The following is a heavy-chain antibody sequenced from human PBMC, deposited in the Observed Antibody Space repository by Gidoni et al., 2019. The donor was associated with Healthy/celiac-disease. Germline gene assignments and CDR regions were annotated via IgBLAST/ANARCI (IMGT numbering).Heavy chain of an antibody. CDR1: GGTFSSYA. CDR3: ASSRDIVATAGWYFDY. D-gene: IGHD5-12*01. Sequence: QVQPVQSGAAVKKTGSSVQVPCKASGGTFSSYAIRWVRQAPGQGLEWRGGIIPIFGTANYAQKFQGRVTITADESTSTAYMELSSLRSEDTAVYYCASSRDIVATAGWYFDYWGQGTLVTVSS. V-gene: IGHV1-69*01. CDR2: IIPIFGTA. J-gene: IGHJ4*02.